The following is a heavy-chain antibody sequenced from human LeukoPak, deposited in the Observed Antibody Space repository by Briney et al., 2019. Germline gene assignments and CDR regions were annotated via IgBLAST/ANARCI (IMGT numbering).Heavy chain of an antibody. CDR1: GFTFSNHG. J-gene: IGHJ4*02. CDR3: AKGGGYSFGDY. V-gene: IGHV3-23*01. Sequence: PGGTLRLSCTASGFTFSNHGMSWVRQAPGKGLEWVSAVSGSGESTYYADSVRGRFTVSRDNSKKTVYLQMNSLRAEDTAVYYCAKGGGYSFGDYWGQGILVTVSS. D-gene: IGHD5-18*01. CDR2: VSGSGEST.